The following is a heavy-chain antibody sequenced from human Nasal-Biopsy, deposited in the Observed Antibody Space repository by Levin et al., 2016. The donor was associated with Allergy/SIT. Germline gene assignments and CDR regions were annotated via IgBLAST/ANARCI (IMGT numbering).Heavy chain of an antibody. CDR1: GIDFRSHG. CDR3: ARVTGNVRGGRLDY. J-gene: IGHJ4*02. Sequence: GESLKISCTASGIDFRSHGMHWVRQAPGKGLEWLALIWYDGSYKYYAESVKGRFTTSRDNAKNTLYLQMSNLRVEDTATYYCARVTGNVRGGRLDYWGQGTGVSVSS. D-gene: IGHD2-8*02. CDR2: IWYDGSYK. V-gene: IGHV3-33*01.